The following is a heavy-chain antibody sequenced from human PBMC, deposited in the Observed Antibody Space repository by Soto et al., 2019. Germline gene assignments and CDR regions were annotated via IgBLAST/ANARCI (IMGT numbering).Heavy chain of an antibody. Sequence: PVKVSSRASGGPFSSYAISWVRQAPGQGLAWMGGIIPIFGTANYAQKFQGRVTIIADKSTSTAYMELSSLRSEDTAVYYCARSELDVDTAMVENSYYYGMDVWGQGTTVTVSS. CDR1: GGPFSSYA. CDR3: ARSELDVDTAMVENSYYYGMDV. V-gene: IGHV1-69*06. CDR2: IIPIFGTA. J-gene: IGHJ6*02. D-gene: IGHD5-18*01.